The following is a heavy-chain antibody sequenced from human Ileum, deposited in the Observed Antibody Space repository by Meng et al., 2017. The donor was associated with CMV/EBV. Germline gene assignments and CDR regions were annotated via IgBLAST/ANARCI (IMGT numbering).Heavy chain of an antibody. Sequence: VQLKQWGEGLLKPSETLSLTCAVSGEPLNGFFCSWIRQAPGRGLEWIGEVNNRGRTNYNPSLKSRLTISIDTSKRQLSLMVTSVTAADSAIYYCASGRLQFTPSALQHWGPGTLVTVSS. CDR1: GEPLNGFF. J-gene: IGHJ1*01. V-gene: IGHV4-34*02. CDR2: VNNRGRT. CDR3: ASGRLQFTPSALQH. D-gene: IGHD5-24*01.